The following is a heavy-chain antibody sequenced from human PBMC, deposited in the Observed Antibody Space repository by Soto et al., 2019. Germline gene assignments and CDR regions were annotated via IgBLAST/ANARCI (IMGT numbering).Heavy chain of an antibody. J-gene: IGHJ4*02. Sequence: QVQLVQSGGEVRKPGAPVKVSCKSSGYAFSSYGISWVRQAPGQGLEWMGWISGYNGKTNYAQKLQGRVTMTTDTSTSTAYMEVRSLRYDDTAVYYCARGHYFDSSGPDHFWGQGTLVIVSS. V-gene: IGHV1-18*01. CDR1: GYAFSSYG. CDR3: ARGHYFDSSGPDHF. D-gene: IGHD3-22*01. CDR2: ISGYNGKT.